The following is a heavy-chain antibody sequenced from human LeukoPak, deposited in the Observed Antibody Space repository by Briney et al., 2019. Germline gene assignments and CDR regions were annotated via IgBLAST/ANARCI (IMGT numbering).Heavy chain of an antibody. Sequence: PGGSLRLSCVASGFTFSSYGMSWVHQAPGKGLEWVSAITNSGGSTEYADSVKGRFTISRDNSKNTLYLQMNSLRAEDTAVYYCAKSGSIWYYFDYWGQGTLVTVAS. CDR1: GFTFSSYG. V-gene: IGHV3-23*01. CDR2: ITNSGGST. J-gene: IGHJ4*02. CDR3: AKSGSIWYYFDY. D-gene: IGHD6-13*01.